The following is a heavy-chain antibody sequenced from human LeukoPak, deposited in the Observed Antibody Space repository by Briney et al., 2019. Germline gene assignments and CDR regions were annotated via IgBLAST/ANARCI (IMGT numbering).Heavy chain of an antibody. D-gene: IGHD1-26*01. J-gene: IGHJ1*01. CDR3: ARDHIVGATTSVYFQH. Sequence: GASVKVSCKASGYTFTSYGISWVRQAPGQGLEWMGWISAYNGKTNYAQKVQGRVTMTTDTSTSTAYMELRSLRSDDTAVYYCARDHIVGATTSVYFQHWGQGTLVTASS. CDR2: ISAYNGKT. V-gene: IGHV1-18*01. CDR1: GYTFTSYG.